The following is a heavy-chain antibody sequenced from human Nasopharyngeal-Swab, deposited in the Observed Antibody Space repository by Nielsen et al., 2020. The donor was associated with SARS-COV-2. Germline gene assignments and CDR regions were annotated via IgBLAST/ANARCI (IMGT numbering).Heavy chain of an antibody. CDR3: ARDFFLPWSGDFLGYGLDV. J-gene: IGHJ6*02. CDR1: GFTFSSYA. D-gene: IGHD3-10*01. CDR2: ISYDGTNK. V-gene: IGHV3-30*03. Sequence: LSLTCAASGFTFSSYAMHWARQAPGKGLEWVAVISYDGTNKYYADSVKGRFTVSRDRAKNTVYLEMNSLKPDDAAVYYCARDFFLPWSGDFLGYGLDVWGQGTTVTVSS.